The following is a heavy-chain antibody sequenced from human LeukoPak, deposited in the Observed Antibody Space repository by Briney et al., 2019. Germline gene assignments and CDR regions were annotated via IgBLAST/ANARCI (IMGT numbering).Heavy chain of an antibody. D-gene: IGHD6-13*01. CDR2: ISWNSVMI. CDR1: GFTFDDHS. Sequence: PGGSLRPSCAASGFTFDDHSMHCVRQVPGKGLEWVSCISWNSVMIDYADSVKGRFTISRDNAENSLYLQMNSLRGEDTAFYYCAKGYSSTWAVYFQHWGQGTLVTVSS. J-gene: IGHJ1*01. CDR3: AKGYSSTWAVYFQH. V-gene: IGHV3-9*01.